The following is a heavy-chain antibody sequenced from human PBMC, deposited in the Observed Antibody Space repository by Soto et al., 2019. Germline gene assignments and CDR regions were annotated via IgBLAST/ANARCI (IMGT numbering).Heavy chain of an antibody. Sequence: EVQLVESGGGLVQPGGSLKLSCAASGFTFSGSAMHWVRQASGKGLEWVGRIRSKANSYATAYAASVKGRFTISRDDSKNTAYLQMNSLKTEDTAVYYCTRPVREYYDSSGYYYGDYYYYGMDVWGQGTTVTVSS. CDR3: TRPVREYYDSSGYYYGDYYYYGMDV. V-gene: IGHV3-73*02. J-gene: IGHJ6*02. CDR2: IRSKANSYAT. CDR1: GFTFSGSA. D-gene: IGHD3-22*01.